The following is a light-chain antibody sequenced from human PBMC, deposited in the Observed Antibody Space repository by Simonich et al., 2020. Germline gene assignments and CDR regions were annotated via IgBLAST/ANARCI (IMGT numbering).Light chain of an antibody. CDR3: QQYYSTPPYT. J-gene: IGKJ2*01. CDR1: KSVLYSSNNKNY. CDR2: WAS. Sequence: DIVMTNSPDSLAVSLGERATINCKSSKSVLYSSNNKNYLAWYQQKQGKPPKLLIYWASTRESGVPDRFSGSGFGTDFTLTISSLQAEDVAVYYCQQYYSTPPYTFGQGTKLEIK. V-gene: IGKV4-1*01.